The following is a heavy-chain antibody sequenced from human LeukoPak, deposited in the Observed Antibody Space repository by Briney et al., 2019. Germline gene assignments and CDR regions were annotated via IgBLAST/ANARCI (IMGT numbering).Heavy chain of an antibody. CDR3: ATASGTYTSTY. CDR1: GLTFRNYG. CDR2: IYYDGNNK. D-gene: IGHD1-26*01. V-gene: IGHV3-33*01. Sequence: GTSLRLSCAASGLTFRNYGMHWVRQAPGKGLGWVAVIYYDGNNKYYADSVKGRFTISRDNSKNTLYLQLNSLRAEDTAVYYCATASGTYTSTYWGQGTQVTVSS. J-gene: IGHJ4*02.